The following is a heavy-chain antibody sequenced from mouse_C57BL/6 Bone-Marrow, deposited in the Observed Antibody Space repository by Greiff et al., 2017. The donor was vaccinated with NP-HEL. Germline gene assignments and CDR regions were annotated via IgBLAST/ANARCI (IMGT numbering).Heavy chain of an antibody. CDR1: GFSLSTFGMG. CDR2: LWWDDAK. J-gene: IGHJ4*01. D-gene: IGHD1-1*01. Sequence: QVTLKVCGPGILQPSQTLSLTCSFSGFSLSTFGMGVGWIRQPSGKGLEWLAHLWWDDAKYYNPALKRRPSSSKDTSKDQVFLKIANVDTADTATYYCARIGSRYYYGSSLYAMDYWGQGTSVTVSS. V-gene: IGHV8-8*01. CDR3: ARIGSRYYYGSSLYAMDY.